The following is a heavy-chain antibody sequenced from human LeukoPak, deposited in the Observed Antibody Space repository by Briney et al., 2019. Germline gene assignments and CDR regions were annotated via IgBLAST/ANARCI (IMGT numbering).Heavy chain of an antibody. CDR2: IYTSGST. Sequence: SDTLSLTCPVSGGSISSYYWSWIWQPAGKGLEWIGRIYTSGSTNYNPSLKSRVTMSVDTSKNQFSLKLSSVTAADTAVYYCARSGRLRRGFDDWGQGTRVTVSS. D-gene: IGHD4-17*01. CDR1: GGSISSYY. V-gene: IGHV4-4*07. J-gene: IGHJ4*02. CDR3: ARSGRLRRGFDD.